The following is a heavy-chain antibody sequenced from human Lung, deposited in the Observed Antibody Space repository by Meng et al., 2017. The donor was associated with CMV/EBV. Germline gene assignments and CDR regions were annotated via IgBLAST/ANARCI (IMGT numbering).Heavy chain of an antibody. Sequence: SQTXSLTXXVYGGSFSGYYWSWIRQPPGKGLEWIGEINHSGSTNYNPSLKSRVTISVDTSKNQFSLKLSSVTAADTAVYYCARRGDHIVVVPAAISTRKQGYGMDVWGQGXTVTVSS. CDR1: GGSFSGYY. D-gene: IGHD2-2*01. V-gene: IGHV4-34*01. CDR2: INHSGST. CDR3: ARRGDHIVVVPAAISTRKQGYGMDV. J-gene: IGHJ6*02.